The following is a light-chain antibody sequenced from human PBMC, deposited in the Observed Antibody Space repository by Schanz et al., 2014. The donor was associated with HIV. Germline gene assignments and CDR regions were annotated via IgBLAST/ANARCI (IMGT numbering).Light chain of an antibody. CDR2: RNN. J-gene: IGLJ3*02. CDR1: SSNTGSNY. Sequence: QSVLTQPPSASGTPGQRVTISCSGSSSNTGSNYVYWYQQLPGTAPKLLIYRNNQRPSGVPDRFSGSKSGTSASLAISGLQSEDESDFFCATWDDSLDGWVFGGGTKLTVL. CDR3: ATWDDSLDGWV. V-gene: IGLV1-47*01.